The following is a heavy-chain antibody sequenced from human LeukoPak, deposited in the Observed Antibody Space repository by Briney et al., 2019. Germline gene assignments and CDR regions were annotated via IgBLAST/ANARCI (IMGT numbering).Heavy chain of an antibody. D-gene: IGHD3-10*01. Sequence: ASVKVSCKASGYTFTGYYMHWVRQAPGQGLEWMGWINPNSGGTNYAQNFQDRVTMTRDTSISTAYMELSRLRSDDTAVYYCARNRVSGLYYYYGMDVWGQGTTVTVSS. CDR1: GYTFTGYY. CDR3: ARNRVSGLYYYYGMDV. CDR2: INPNSGGT. V-gene: IGHV1-2*02. J-gene: IGHJ6*02.